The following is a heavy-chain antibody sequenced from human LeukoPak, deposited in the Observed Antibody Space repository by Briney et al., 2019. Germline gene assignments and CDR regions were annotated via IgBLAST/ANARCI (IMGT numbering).Heavy chain of an antibody. CDR3: ARVGSMIVEDLVDY. CDR2: ISYDGSNK. Sequence: GGSLRLFCAASGFTFSSYAMHWVRQTPGKGLEWVAVISYDGSNKYYADSVKGRFTISRDNSKNTLYLQMNSLRAEDTAVYYCARVGSMIVEDLVDYWGQGTLVTVSS. J-gene: IGHJ4*02. V-gene: IGHV3-30*04. CDR1: GFTFSSYA. D-gene: IGHD3-22*01.